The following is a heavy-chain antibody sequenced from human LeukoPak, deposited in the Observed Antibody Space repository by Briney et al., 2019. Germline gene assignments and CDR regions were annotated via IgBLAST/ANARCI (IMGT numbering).Heavy chain of an antibody. Sequence: ASVKVSCKASGYTFSSYDINWVRQATGQGLEWMGWMNPNSGNTGYAQKFQGRVTMTRNTSISTAYMDLSSLRSEDMAVYYCARRYCSSTSRHYFDYWGQGTLVTVSS. J-gene: IGHJ4*02. V-gene: IGHV1-8*01. CDR2: MNPNSGNT. D-gene: IGHD2-2*01. CDR1: GYTFSSYD. CDR3: ARRYCSSTSRHYFDY.